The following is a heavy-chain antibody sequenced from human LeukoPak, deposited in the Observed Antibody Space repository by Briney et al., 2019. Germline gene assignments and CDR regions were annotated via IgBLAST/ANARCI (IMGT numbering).Heavy chain of an antibody. J-gene: IGHJ3*02. D-gene: IGHD3-22*01. CDR2: IWYDGSNK. CDR3: ARARTYYCDSSGPDAFDI. CDR1: GFTFSSYG. V-gene: IGHV3-33*01. Sequence: GRSLRLSCAASGFTFSSYGTHWVRQAPGKGLEWVAVIWYDGSNKYYADSVKGRFTISRDNSKNTLYLQMNSLRAEDTAVYYCARARTYYCDSSGPDAFDIWGQGTMVTVSS.